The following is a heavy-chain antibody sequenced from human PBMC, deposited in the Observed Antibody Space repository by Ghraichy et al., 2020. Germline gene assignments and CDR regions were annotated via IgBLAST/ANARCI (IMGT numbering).Heavy chain of an antibody. D-gene: IGHD3-3*01. CDR3: ARGGGNYDFWSGYYFHFDY. J-gene: IGHJ4*02. CDR2: INHSGST. CDR1: GGSFSGYY. Sequence: SETLSLTCAVYGGSFSGYYWSWIRQPPGKGLEWIGEINHSGSTNYNPSLKSRVTISVDTSKNQFSLKLSSVTAADTAVYYCARGGGNYDFWSGYYFHFDYWGQGTLVTVSS. V-gene: IGHV4-34*01.